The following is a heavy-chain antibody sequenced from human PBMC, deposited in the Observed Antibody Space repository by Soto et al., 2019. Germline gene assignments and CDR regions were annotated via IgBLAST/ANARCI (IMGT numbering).Heavy chain of an antibody. CDR2: MNPSAGTT. V-gene: IGHV1-8*02. J-gene: IGHJ5*02. D-gene: IGHD1-20*01. CDR1: GYSFSTYD. Sequence: QVHLVQSGAEVKKPGASVKVSCKASGYSFSTYDINWVRQAPGQGLEWMGWMNPSAGTTGSAQKFQGRVTMTWGTSISTAYMELSSLTSEDTAVYYCARVPTIRITGTTTNWFDPWGQGTLVTVSS. CDR3: ARVPTIRITGTTTNWFDP.